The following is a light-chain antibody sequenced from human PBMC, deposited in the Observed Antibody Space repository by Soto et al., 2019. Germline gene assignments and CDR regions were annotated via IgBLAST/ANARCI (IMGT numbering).Light chain of an antibody. CDR1: QSVSSY. CDR2: DAS. Sequence: EIVLTQSPATLSLSPGERATLSCRASQSVSSYLAWYQQKPGQAPRLLIYDASNRATGIPARFSGSGFGTDFTLTISSLEPEDFALYYCQQRSKWPLTFGGGTQVEIK. CDR3: QQRSKWPLT. J-gene: IGKJ4*01. V-gene: IGKV3-11*01.